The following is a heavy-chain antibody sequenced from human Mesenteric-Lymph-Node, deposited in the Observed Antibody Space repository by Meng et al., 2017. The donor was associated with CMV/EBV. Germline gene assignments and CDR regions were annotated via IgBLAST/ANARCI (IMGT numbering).Heavy chain of an antibody. V-gene: IGHV3-23*03. CDR3: ARDDAINCSSTSCFFYYYPMDV. Sequence: GESLKISCAASGFTFSSYAMSWVRQAPGKGLEWVSVIYSGGSSTYYADSVKGRFTISRDNSKNTLYLQMNSLRAEDTAVYYCARDDAINCSSTSCFFYYYPMDVWGQGTTVTVSS. CDR2: IYSGGSST. J-gene: IGHJ6*02. CDR1: GFTFSSYA. D-gene: IGHD2-2*01.